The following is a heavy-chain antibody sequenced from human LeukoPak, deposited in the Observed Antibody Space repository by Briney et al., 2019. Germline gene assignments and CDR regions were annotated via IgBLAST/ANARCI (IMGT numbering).Heavy chain of an antibody. V-gene: IGHV3-23*01. CDR3: AKGDYYGSGSYYNVYYFDY. Sequence: QAGGSLRLSCAASGFTFSSYAMSWVRQAPGKGLEWVSAISGSGGSTYYADSVKGRFTISRDNSKNTLYLQVNSLRAEDTAVYYCAKGDYYGSGSYYNVYYFDYWGQGTLVTVSS. D-gene: IGHD3-10*01. J-gene: IGHJ4*02. CDR1: GFTFSSYA. CDR2: ISGSGGST.